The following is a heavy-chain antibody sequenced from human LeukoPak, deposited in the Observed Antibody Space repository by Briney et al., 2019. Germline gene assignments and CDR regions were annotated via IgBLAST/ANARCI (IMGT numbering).Heavy chain of an antibody. Sequence: PSETLSLTCAVYGGSFSGYYWSWIRQPPGKGLEWIGEINHSGSTNYNPSLKSRVTISVDTSKNQFSLKLSSVTAADTAVYYCARAGFTMVRGVGYWFDPWGQGTLVTVSS. J-gene: IGHJ5*02. V-gene: IGHV4-34*01. CDR2: INHSGST. CDR1: GGSFSGYY. D-gene: IGHD3-10*01. CDR3: ARAGFTMVRGVGYWFDP.